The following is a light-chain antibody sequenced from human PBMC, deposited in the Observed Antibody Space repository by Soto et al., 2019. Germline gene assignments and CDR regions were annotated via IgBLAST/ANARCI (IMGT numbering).Light chain of an antibody. CDR1: QGIRND. V-gene: IGKV1-6*01. CDR3: LQGYSYPLT. Sequence: LPMTQSPASMSASVGERVSITCRASQGIRNDLGWYQQKPGKAPKLLIYAAATLQSGVASRFSGSGSGTDFTLTISSLQPEDSATYYCLQGYSYPLTLGGGTKVDIK. J-gene: IGKJ4*01. CDR2: AAA.